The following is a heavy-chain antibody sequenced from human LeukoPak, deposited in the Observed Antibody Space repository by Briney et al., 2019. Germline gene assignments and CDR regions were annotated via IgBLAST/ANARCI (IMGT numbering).Heavy chain of an antibody. CDR1: GFTFSTYG. Sequence: GSLRLSCAASGFTFSTYGMHWVRQAPGKGREWVAVIWYDGSNKYYADSVKGRFTISRDNSKNTLYLQMNSLRAEDTAVYYCAKDLGGQWLVFWFDPWGQGTLVTVSS. CDR3: AKDLGGQWLVFWFDP. V-gene: IGHV3-33*06. D-gene: IGHD6-19*01. CDR2: IWYDGSNK. J-gene: IGHJ5*02.